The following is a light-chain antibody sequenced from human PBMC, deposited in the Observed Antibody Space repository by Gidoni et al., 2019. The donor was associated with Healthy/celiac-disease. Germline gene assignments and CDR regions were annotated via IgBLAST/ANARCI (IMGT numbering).Light chain of an antibody. V-gene: IGLV2-14*01. J-gene: IGLJ2*01. Sequence: QSALTQPASVSGSPGQSITISCTGTSSDVGGYNYVSWYQQHPGKAPKLMIYEVRNRPSGVSTRFSGSKSGNTASLTISGLQAADEADYYCSSYTSSSTLVFGGGTKLTVL. CDR1: SSDVGGYNY. CDR3: SSYTSSSTLV. CDR2: EVR.